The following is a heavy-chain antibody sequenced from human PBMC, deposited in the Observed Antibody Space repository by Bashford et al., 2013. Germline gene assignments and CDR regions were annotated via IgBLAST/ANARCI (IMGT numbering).Heavy chain of an antibody. V-gene: IGHV3-7*01. D-gene: IGHD1-14*01. CDR2: IHQGGSEI. J-gene: IGHJ6*02. CDR3: VRHNADYDNAIDV. Sequence: VRQAPGKGLEWVANIHQGGSEIHYADFVKGRFTISRDNAKNSMFLQMNSLRAEDTGVFYCVRHNADYDNAIDVWGQGTTVTVSS.